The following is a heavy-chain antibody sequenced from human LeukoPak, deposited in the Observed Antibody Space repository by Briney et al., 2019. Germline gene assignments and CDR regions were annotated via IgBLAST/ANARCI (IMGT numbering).Heavy chain of an antibody. CDR3: AKFPGYSSGHAADY. J-gene: IGHJ4*02. D-gene: IGHD6-19*01. Sequence: GGSLRLSCAASGFTVSSNYMSWVRQAPGKGLEWVSAISSSGGSTYYADSVKGRFTISRDNSKNTLYLQMNSLRAEDTAVYYCAKFPGYSSGHAADYWGQGTLVTVSS. CDR1: GFTVSSNY. V-gene: IGHV3-23*01. CDR2: ISSSGGST.